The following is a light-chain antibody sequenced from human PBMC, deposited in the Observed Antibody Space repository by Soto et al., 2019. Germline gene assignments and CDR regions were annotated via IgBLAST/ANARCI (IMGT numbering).Light chain of an antibody. V-gene: IGKV3-20*01. J-gene: IGKJ1*01. CDR2: GTS. CDR1: QSVSSSY. CDR3: HQYGISPPRT. Sequence: EIVLTQSPGTLSLSPGERATLSCRASQSVSSSYLAWYQQKPGQAPRLLIYGTSSRATGIPDRFSGSGSGTDVTLTITRLEPEDFEVYYCHQYGISPPRTFGQGTKVEIK.